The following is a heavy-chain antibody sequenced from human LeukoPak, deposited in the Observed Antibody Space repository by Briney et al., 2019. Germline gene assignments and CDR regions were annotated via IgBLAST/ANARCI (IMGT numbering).Heavy chain of an antibody. CDR2: IYHSGST. D-gene: IGHD5-24*01. CDR1: GGSISSSNW. V-gene: IGHV4-4*02. Sequence: TSETLSLTCAVSGGSISSSNWWSWVRQPPGKGLEWIGEIYHSGSTNYNPSLKSRVTISVDKSKNQFSLKLSSVTAADTAVYYCARSRDGFTHYYYGMDVWGQGTTVTVSS. J-gene: IGHJ6*02. CDR3: ARSRDGFTHYYYGMDV.